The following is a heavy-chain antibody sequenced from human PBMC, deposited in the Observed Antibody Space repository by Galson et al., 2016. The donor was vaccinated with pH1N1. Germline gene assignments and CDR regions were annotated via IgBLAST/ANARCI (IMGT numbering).Heavy chain of an antibody. Sequence: PALVKPTQTLTLTCTFSGFSLRSNGVGVGWIRQPPGKALEWLVIYWTDDKRYSPSLKSRLTITKGTSKNQVVLTMTNMDPVDTATYYCAHSVGTRVFGVVTNFNWFDPWGQGTLVTVSS. D-gene: IGHD3-3*01. CDR2: IYWTDDK. V-gene: IGHV2-5*01. CDR1: GFSLRSNGVG. J-gene: IGHJ5*02. CDR3: AHSVGTRVFGVVTNFNWFDP.